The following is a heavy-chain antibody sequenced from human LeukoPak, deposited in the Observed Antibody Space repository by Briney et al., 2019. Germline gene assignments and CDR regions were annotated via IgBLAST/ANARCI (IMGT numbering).Heavy chain of an antibody. CDR1: GGTFISYA. D-gene: IGHD2-2*01. J-gene: IGHJ4*02. CDR3: ARGPLGYCSSTSCPTLLFDY. CDR2: IIPIFGTA. Sequence: SVKVSCKASGGTFISYAISWVRQAPGQGLEWMGGIIPIFGTANYAQKFQGRVTITADESTSTAYMELSSPRSEDTAVYYCARGPLGYCSSTSCPTLLFDYWGQGTLVTVSS. V-gene: IGHV1-69*13.